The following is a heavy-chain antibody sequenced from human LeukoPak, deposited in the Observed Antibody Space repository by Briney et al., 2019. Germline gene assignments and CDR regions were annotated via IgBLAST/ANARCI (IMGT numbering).Heavy chain of an antibody. V-gene: IGHV5-51*01. CDR1: GYSFPTYW. J-gene: IGHJ4*02. Sequence: GESLNISCKGAGYSFPTYWIGWVRQMPGKGLEWMGIIYPGDSDTRYSPSFQGQVTISADKSISTAYLQWSSLKASDTAMYYCARSLTVAREYNYGYGYWGQGTLVTVSS. D-gene: IGHD5-18*01. CDR3: ARSLTVAREYNYGYGY. CDR2: IYPGDSDT.